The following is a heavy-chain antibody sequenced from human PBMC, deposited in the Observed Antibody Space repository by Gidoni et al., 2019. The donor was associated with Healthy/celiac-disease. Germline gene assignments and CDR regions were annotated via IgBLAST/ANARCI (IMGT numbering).Heavy chain of an antibody. CDR2: INWNGGST. Sequence: VRPGGSLRLSCAASGFTFDDYGMTWVRQAPGKGLECVSGINWNGGSTGYADSVKGRFTISRDNAKNALYLQMNSLRAEDTALYYCARDLVGADDAFDIWGQGTMVTVAS. J-gene: IGHJ3*02. V-gene: IGHV3-20*04. CDR1: GFTFDDYG. CDR3: ARDLVGADDAFDI. D-gene: IGHD1-26*01.